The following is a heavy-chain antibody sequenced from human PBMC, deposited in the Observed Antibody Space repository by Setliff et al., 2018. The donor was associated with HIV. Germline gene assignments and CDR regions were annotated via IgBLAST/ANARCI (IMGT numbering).Heavy chain of an antibody. Sequence: SETLSLTCSVSGGSISRVGYYWSCIRQHPGKGLEWIGYITYSGSTYYNPSLMSRVSISPDTSKNQFSLKLTSVTAADTAVYYCARVGSVIQVTLFGMDVWGQGTTVTVSS. J-gene: IGHJ6*02. CDR2: ITYSGST. CDR3: ARVGSVIQVTLFGMDV. CDR1: GGSISRVGYY. V-gene: IGHV4-31*03. D-gene: IGHD5-18*01.